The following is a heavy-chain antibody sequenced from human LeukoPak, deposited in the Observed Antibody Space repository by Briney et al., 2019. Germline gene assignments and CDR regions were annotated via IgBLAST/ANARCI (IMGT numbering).Heavy chain of an antibody. CDR3: ARLRRTVTTPQDI. CDR2: IYYSGST. Sequence: PSETLSLTCTVSGGSISSYYWGWIRQPPGKGLEWIGSIYYSGSTYYNPSLKSRVTISVDTSKNQFSLKLSSVTAADTAVYYCARLRRTVTTPQDIWGQGTMVTVSS. D-gene: IGHD4-17*01. J-gene: IGHJ3*02. V-gene: IGHV4-39*07. CDR1: GGSISSYY.